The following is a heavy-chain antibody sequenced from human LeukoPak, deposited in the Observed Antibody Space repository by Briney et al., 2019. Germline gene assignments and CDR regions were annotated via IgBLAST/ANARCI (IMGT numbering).Heavy chain of an antibody. Sequence: SETLSLTCDVYGGSFSGYYWSWIRQPPEKGLEWIGEINHSGSTNYNPSLKSRVTISVDTSKNQFSLKLSSVTAADTAVYYCARTPPYYDFWSGYYYYYMDVWGKGTTVTVSS. CDR2: INHSGST. CDR1: GGSFSGYY. J-gene: IGHJ6*03. V-gene: IGHV4-34*01. D-gene: IGHD3-3*01. CDR3: ARTPPYYDFWSGYYYYYMDV.